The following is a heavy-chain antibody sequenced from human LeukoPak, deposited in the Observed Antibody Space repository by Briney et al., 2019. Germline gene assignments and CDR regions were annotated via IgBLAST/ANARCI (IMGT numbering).Heavy chain of an antibody. J-gene: IGHJ4*02. V-gene: IGHV3-23*01. CDR1: GFTLSNYG. CDR2: ISDSGGRT. CDR3: AKRGVVIRVILVGFHKEANYFDS. D-gene: IGHD3-22*01. Sequence: GGSLRLSCAVSGFTLSNYGMSWVRQAPGKELEWVAGISDSGGRTNYADSVKGRFSISRDNPKNTLYLQMNSLRAEDTAVYFCAKRGVVIRVILVGFHKEANYFDSWGQGALVTVSS.